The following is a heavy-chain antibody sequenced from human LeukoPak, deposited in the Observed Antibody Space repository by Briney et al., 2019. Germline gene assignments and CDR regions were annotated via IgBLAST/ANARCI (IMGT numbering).Heavy chain of an antibody. V-gene: IGHV3-74*01. D-gene: IGHD2-2*02. J-gene: IGHJ4*02. CDR1: GFSFSSYW. CDR2: INTDGRTT. Sequence: GGSLRLSCAASGFSFSSYWMNWVRQAPGKGLVWVAHINTDGRTTTHADSVKGRFTVARDNAKNTLYLEMNRLRAEDTAVYYCARDNTYMFDYWGQGTQVTVSS. CDR3: ARDNTYMFDY.